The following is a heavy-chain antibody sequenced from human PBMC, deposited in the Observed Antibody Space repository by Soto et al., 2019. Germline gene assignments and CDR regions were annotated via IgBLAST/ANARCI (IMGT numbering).Heavy chain of an antibody. J-gene: IGHJ3*02. V-gene: IGHV3-30-3*01. CDR3: ARVHMTTNDAFDI. Sequence: PGGSLRLSCAASGFTFSSYAMHWVRQAPGKGLEWVAVISYDGSNKYYADSVKGRFTISRDNSKNTLYLQMNSPRAEDTAVYYCARVHMTTNDAFDIWGQGTMVTVSS. CDR1: GFTFSSYA. CDR2: ISYDGSNK. D-gene: IGHD1-1*01.